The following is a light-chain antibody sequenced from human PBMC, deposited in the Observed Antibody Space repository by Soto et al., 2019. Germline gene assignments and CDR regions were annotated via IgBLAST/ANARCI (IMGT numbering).Light chain of an antibody. CDR2: DAS. J-gene: IGKJ4*01. V-gene: IGKV3-11*01. CDR1: QSVSGF. Sequence: EIVLTQSPATLSLSPGERATLSCRASQSVSGFLAWYQQKHGQAPRLLIYDASYRASDIPAWFSGSGFGTDFTLTISLLEPAVFAVYYCQQRAGWPLTFGGGTKVEIQ. CDR3: QQRAGWPLT.